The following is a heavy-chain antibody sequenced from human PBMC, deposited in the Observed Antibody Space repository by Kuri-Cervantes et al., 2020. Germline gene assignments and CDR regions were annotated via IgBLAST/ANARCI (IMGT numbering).Heavy chain of an antibody. J-gene: IGHJ4*02. D-gene: IGHD3-22*01. CDR1: GFTFSSYS. Sequence: GESLKIFCAASGFTFSSYSMNWVRQAPGKGLEWVSSISSSSSYIYYADSVKGRFTISRDNAKNSLYLQMNSLRAEDTAVYYCARDHDSSGYDYWGQGTLVTVSS. CDR3: ARDHDSSGYDY. CDR2: ISSSSSYI. V-gene: IGHV3-21*01.